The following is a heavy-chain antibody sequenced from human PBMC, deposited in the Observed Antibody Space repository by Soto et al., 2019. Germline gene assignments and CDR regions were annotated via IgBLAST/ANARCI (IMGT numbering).Heavy chain of an antibody. CDR2: ISYDGSNK. D-gene: IGHD6-19*01. CDR3: AKDLFPSVAGTFDY. Sequence: QVQLVESGGGVVQPGRSLRLSCAASGFTFSSYGMHWVRQAPGKGLEWVAVISYDGSNKHYADSVKCRFTISRDNSKNKLYLQMNSLRAKDTAVYYCAKDLFPSVAGTFDYWGQGTLVTVSS. V-gene: IGHV3-30*18. CDR1: GFTFSSYG. J-gene: IGHJ4*02.